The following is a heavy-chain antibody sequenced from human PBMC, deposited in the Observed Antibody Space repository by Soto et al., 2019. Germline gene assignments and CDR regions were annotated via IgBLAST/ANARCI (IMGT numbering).Heavy chain of an antibody. D-gene: IGHD2-15*01. V-gene: IGHV3-23*01. CDR1: GFTFSSYA. CDR2: ISGSGGST. J-gene: IGHJ4*02. CDR3: AKDPSYCSGGSCYSRALVY. Sequence: GGSLRLSCAASGFTFSSYAMSWVRQAQGKGLEWVSAISGSGGSTYYADSVKGRFTISRDNSKNTLYLQMNSLRAEDPAVYYCAKDPSYCSGGSCYSRALVYWGQGTLVTVSS.